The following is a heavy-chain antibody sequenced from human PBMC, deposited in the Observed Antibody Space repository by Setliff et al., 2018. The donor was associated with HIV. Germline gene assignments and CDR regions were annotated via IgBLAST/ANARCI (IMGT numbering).Heavy chain of an antibody. CDR1: GASFSGYF. D-gene: IGHD5-12*01. CDR3: ARLGDSGYDFRGYFDY. V-gene: IGHV4-4*07. J-gene: IGHJ4*02. CDR2: IYTSGST. Sequence: ETLSLTCTLYGASFSGYFWTWIRQPAGKGLEWIGHIYTSGSTNYNPSLKSRVTMSVDTSKNQFSLKVTSVTAADTALYFCARLGDSGYDFRGYFDYWGQGKLVTVSS.